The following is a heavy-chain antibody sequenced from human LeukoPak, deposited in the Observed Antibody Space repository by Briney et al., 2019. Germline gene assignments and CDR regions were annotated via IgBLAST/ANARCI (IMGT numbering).Heavy chain of an antibody. J-gene: IGHJ4*02. CDR1: GFTSSSYA. CDR3: AKGVVPAAPYYLDY. Sequence: GGSLRLSCAASGFTSSSYAMSWVRQAPGKGLEWVSGISGSGGSTYYADSVKGRFTISRDNSKNTLYLQMNSLRAEDTAVYYCAKGVVPAAPYYLDYWGQGTLVTVSS. D-gene: IGHD2-2*01. CDR2: ISGSGGST. V-gene: IGHV3-23*01.